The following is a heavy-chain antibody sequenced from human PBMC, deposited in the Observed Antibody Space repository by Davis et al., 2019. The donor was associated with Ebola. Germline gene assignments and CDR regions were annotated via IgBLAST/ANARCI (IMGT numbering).Heavy chain of an antibody. CDR2: INHSGST. V-gene: IGHV4-34*01. D-gene: IGHD6-6*01. J-gene: IGHJ6*02. Sequence: SETLSLTCAVYGGSFSGYYWSWIRQPPGKGLEWIGEINHSGSTNYNPSLKSRVTISVDTSKNQFSLKLSSVTAADTAVYYCAREKGTSIAARLSIYYYYYGMDVWGQGTTVTVSS. CDR1: GGSFSGYY. CDR3: AREKGTSIAARLSIYYYYYGMDV.